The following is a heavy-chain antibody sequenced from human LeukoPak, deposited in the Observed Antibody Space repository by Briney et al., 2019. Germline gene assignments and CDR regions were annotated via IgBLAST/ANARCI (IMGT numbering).Heavy chain of an antibody. J-gene: IGHJ4*02. Sequence: ASMNVSCKASGYTFTGYYIHWLRQAPGQRLKWMGFINPNSGGTNYAQKFQGRVTMTRDTSISTAYMELSSLTSDDTAVYYCARDLEGYHYGSGNYLQWGQGTLITVSS. CDR2: INPNSGGT. D-gene: IGHD3-10*01. CDR1: GYTFTGYY. V-gene: IGHV1-2*02. CDR3: ARDLEGYHYGSGNYLQ.